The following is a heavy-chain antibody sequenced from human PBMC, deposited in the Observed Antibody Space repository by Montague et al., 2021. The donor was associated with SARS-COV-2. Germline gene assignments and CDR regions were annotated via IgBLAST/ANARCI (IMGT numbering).Heavy chain of an antibody. V-gene: IGHV4-59*02. CDR1: SGSVYGHY. D-gene: IGHD3/OR15-3a*01. J-gene: IGHJ3*01. Sequence: SETLSLTCTVSSGSVYGHYLAWIRQPPGKGLECIAYIFYTGATYYNPSLESRVSISVDTSKNQVALKVKSVTAADSAFYYCATLGGLAGYSFDFWGPGTFVIVSS. CDR3: ATLGGLAGYSFDF. CDR2: IFYTGAT.